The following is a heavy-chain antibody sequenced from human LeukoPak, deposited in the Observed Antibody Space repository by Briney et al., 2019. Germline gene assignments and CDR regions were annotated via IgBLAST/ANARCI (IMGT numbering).Heavy chain of an antibody. CDR1: GYSISSGYY. CDR2: IHHGGTT. Sequence: SETLSLTCTVSGYSISSGYYWGWIRQPPGKGLEWIGSIHHGGTTYYNPSLKSPVTISVDTSKNQFSLKLSSVTAADTAVYYCARLLEYSSELDYWGQGTLVTVSS. CDR3: ARLLEYSSELDY. D-gene: IGHD6-6*01. J-gene: IGHJ4*02. V-gene: IGHV4-38-2*02.